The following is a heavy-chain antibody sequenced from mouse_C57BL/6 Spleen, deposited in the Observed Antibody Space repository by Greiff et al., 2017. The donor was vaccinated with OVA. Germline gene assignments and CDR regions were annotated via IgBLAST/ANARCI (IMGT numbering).Heavy chain of an antibody. D-gene: IGHD2-1*01. J-gene: IGHJ4*01. Sequence: EVQLKESGPGLVKPSQSLSLTCSVTGYSITSGYYWNWIRQFPGNKLEWMGYISYDGSNNYNPSLKNRISITRDTSKNQFFLKLNSGTTEDTATYYCARDYGNYVRYAMDYWGQGTSVTVSS. CDR1: GYSITSGYY. V-gene: IGHV3-6*01. CDR2: ISYDGSN. CDR3: ARDYGNYVRYAMDY.